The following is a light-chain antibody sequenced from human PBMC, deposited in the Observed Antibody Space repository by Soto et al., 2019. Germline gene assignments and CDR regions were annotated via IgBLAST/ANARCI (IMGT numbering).Light chain of an antibody. J-gene: IGLJ1*01. V-gene: IGLV2-14*01. CDR2: EVS. CDR1: SGDVGGYNY. CDR3: SSYTSASALL. Sequence: QSALTQPASVSGAPGQSITISCTGTSGDVGGYNYVSWYQQHPGKAPKLMIFEVSNRPSGVSYRFSGSKSGNTASLTISGLQADDEADYYCSSYTSASALLFGTGTKVTVL.